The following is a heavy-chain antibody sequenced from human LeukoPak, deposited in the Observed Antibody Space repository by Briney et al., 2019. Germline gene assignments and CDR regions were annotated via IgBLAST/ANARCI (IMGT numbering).Heavy chain of an antibody. CDR1: GFTFDDYA. CDR3: ARGLSGWFDY. Sequence: GGSLRLSCAASGFTFDDYAMHWVRQAPGKGLEWVSGISWNSGSIGYADSVKGRFTISRDNAKNSLYLQMNSLRAEDTAVYYCARGLSGWFDYWGQGTLVTVSS. V-gene: IGHV3-9*01. J-gene: IGHJ4*02. CDR2: ISWNSGSI. D-gene: IGHD6-19*01.